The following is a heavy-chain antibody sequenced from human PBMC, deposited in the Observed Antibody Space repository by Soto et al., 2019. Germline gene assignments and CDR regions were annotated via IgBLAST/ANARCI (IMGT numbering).Heavy chain of an antibody. J-gene: IGHJ3*02. CDR2: INPNSGGT. D-gene: IGHD4-17*01. Sequence: ASVKVSCKASGYTFTDYYMHWVRQAPGQGLEWMGWINPNSGGTNYAQKFQDRVTMTRDTSISTAYMDLSRLRSDDTAVYYCARDPPTYGDYVSYYAFDIWGQGTMVTVSS. CDR1: GYTFTDYY. CDR3: ARDPPTYGDYVSYYAFDI. V-gene: IGHV1-2*02.